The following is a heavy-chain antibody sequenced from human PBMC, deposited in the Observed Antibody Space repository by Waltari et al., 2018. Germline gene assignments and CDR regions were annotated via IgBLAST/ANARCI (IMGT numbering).Heavy chain of an antibody. J-gene: IGHJ4*02. Sequence: QVQLQQWGAGLLKPSETLSPTCAVYGGSFSGYYWSWIRQPPGTGLEWIGEINHSGSTNYNPSLKSRVTISVDTSKNQFSLKLSSVTAADTAVYYCARARLEGGITMVRGVIITPLFFDYWGQGTLVTVSS. CDR1: GGSFSGYY. D-gene: IGHD3-10*01. V-gene: IGHV4-34*01. CDR2: INHSGST. CDR3: ARARLEGGITMVRGVIITPLFFDY.